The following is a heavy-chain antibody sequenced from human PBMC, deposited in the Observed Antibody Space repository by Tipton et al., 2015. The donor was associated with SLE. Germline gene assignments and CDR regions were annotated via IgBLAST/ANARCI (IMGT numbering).Heavy chain of an antibody. CDR2: ISSSSSYT. CDR3: ARDPYPGTDRETFHI. CDR1: GFTFSDYY. Sequence: GSLRLSCAASGFTFSDYYMYWIRQAPGKGLEWVSYISSSSSYTNYADSVKGRFTISRDNAKKSLYLQMNSLRAEDTAVYYCARDPYPGTDRETFHIWGQGTMVTVSS. D-gene: IGHD1-1*01. V-gene: IGHV3-11*06. J-gene: IGHJ3*02.